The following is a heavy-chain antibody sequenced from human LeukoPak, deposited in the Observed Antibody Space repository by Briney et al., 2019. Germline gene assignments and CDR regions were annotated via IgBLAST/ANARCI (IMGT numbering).Heavy chain of an antibody. CDR1: GFTFSSYW. CDR3: ARGGEWEHAPRTSAFDI. CDR2: ISSSSSTI. J-gene: IGHJ3*02. V-gene: IGHV3-48*02. D-gene: IGHD1-26*01. Sequence: PGGSLRLSCAASGFTFSSYWMSWVRQAPGKGLEWVSYISSSSSTIYYADSVKGRFTISRDNAKNSLYLQMNSLRDEDTAVYYCARGGEWEHAPRTSAFDIWGQGTMVTVSS.